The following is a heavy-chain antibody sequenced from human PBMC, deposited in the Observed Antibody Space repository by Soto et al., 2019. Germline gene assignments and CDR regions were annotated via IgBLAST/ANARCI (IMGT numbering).Heavy chain of an antibody. Sequence: GGSLRLSCGASGITFSRCLMSWVRQAPGKGLEWVASISQDGTDTDYVDSVKGRFAISRGNPKNSLYLQMNSLRADDTAVYYCARDPLSYGDYAQTYWYFDLWGRGTRVTVYS. V-gene: IGHV3-7*01. CDR2: ISQDGTDT. J-gene: IGHJ2*01. CDR1: GITFSRCL. D-gene: IGHD4-17*01. CDR3: ARDPLSYGDYAQTYWYFDL.